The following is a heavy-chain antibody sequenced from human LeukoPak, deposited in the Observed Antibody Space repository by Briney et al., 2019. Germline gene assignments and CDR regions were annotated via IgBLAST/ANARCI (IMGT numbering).Heavy chain of an antibody. CDR2: ISAYNGNA. J-gene: IGHJ4*02. CDR1: GYTFTSYG. D-gene: IGHD6-19*01. CDR3: ARVASSGWLGRGSSDY. Sequence: GASVKVSCKASGYTFTSYGISWVRQAPGQGLEWMGWISAYNGNANYAQKLQGRVTMTTDTSTSTAYMELRSLRSDDTAVYYCARVASSGWLGRGSSDYWGQGTLVTVSS. V-gene: IGHV1-18*01.